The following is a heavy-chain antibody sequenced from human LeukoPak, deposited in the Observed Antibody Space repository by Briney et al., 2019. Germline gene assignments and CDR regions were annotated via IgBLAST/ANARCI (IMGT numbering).Heavy chain of an antibody. J-gene: IGHJ4*02. Sequence: PGGSLRLSCAASGFTYSIYSMHWVRQAPGKGLEWVALIWYDGSNKYYADSVKGRFTISRDNSKNTLYLQMNSLRAEDTAVYYCARDRGSGSYLSWGQGTLVTVSS. CDR3: ARDRGSGSYLS. V-gene: IGHV3-33*01. CDR1: GFTYSIYS. CDR2: IWYDGSNK. D-gene: IGHD1-26*01.